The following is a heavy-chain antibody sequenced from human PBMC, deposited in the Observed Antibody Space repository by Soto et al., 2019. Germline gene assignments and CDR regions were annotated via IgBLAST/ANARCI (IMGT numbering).Heavy chain of an antibody. J-gene: IGHJ3*01. CDR1: GCTFTSYG. Sequence: ASVKVSCKASGCTFTSYGISWVRQAPGQGLEWMGWISAYNGNTNYAQKLQGRVTMTTDTSTSTAYMELRSLRSDDTAVYYCAGCYSGGWDVFFDFGGKGTRVTVS. CDR2: ISAYNGNT. CDR3: AGCYSGGWDVFFDF. D-gene: IGHD6-19*01. V-gene: IGHV1-18*01.